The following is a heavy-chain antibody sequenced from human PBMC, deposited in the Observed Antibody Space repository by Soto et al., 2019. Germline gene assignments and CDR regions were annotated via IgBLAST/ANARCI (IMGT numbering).Heavy chain of an antibody. D-gene: IGHD3-3*01. Sequence: SETLSLTCTASGGSISTSGYSWSWIRQPPGGGLEWIGSIYQTGKTYVIPSLKSRVTMSLDKSKNQFSLNLTSVTAADTALYYCAREMTIFGVAPGGGVDVWGQGTTVTVSS. CDR2: IYQTGKT. CDR3: AREMTIFGVAPGGGVDV. V-gene: IGHV4-30-2*01. CDR1: GGSISTSGYS. J-gene: IGHJ6*02.